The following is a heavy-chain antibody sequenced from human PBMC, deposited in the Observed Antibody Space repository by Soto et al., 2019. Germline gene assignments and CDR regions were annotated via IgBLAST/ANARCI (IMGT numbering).Heavy chain of an antibody. CDR2: IWYDGSNK. CDR3: ASGDFWSGYSSAYNWFDP. Sequence: QVQLVESGGGVVQPGRSLRLSCAASGFTFSSYGMHWVRQAPGKGLEWVAVIWYDGSNKYYADSVKGRFTISRDNSKNTQYLQMNSLRAEDTAVYYCASGDFWSGYSSAYNWFDPWGQGTLVTVSS. D-gene: IGHD3-3*01. V-gene: IGHV3-33*01. CDR1: GFTFSSYG. J-gene: IGHJ5*02.